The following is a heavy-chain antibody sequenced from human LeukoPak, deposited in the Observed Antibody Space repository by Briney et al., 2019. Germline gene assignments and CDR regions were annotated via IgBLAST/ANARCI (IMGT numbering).Heavy chain of an antibody. V-gene: IGHV3-23*01. J-gene: IGHJ4*02. D-gene: IGHD6-19*01. CDR1: GFTFNPYA. CDR2: IGGVGDRT. Sequence: GGSLRLSCAASGFTFNPYAMSWVRQAPGKGLEWVAGIGGVGDRTYYADSVKGRFTISRDNSKDTLFLQMNSLKADDTAAYYCAKASRQAAVASPLGYWGQGTLVTVSS. CDR3: AKASRQAAVASPLGY.